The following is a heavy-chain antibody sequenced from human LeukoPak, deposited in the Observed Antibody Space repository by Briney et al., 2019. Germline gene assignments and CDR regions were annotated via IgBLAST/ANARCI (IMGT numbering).Heavy chain of an antibody. V-gene: IGHV4-39*01. J-gene: IGHJ4*02. D-gene: IGHD3-9*01. CDR2: IYYSGNT. CDR1: GGSIRSSSHY. CDR3: ARHILTGYRVDY. Sequence: SETLSLTCTVSGGSIRSSSHYWGWLRQPPGKGLEWIGNIYYSGNTYYNPSLKSRVTISADTSTSQFSLKLSSVTAADTAVYYCARHILTGYRVDYWGQGTLVTVSS.